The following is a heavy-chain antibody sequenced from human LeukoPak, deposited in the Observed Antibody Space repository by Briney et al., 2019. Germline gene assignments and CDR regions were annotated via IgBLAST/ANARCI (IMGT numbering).Heavy chain of an antibody. CDR2: IYSGGST. CDR3: ARTVGYGDYSWFDP. Sequence: GGSLRLSCAASGFTVSSNYMSWVRQAPGKGLEWVSVIYSGGSTYYADSVKGRFTISRDNSKNTLYLQMNSLRAEDTAVYYCARTVGYGDYSWFDPWGQGTLVTVSS. J-gene: IGHJ5*02. V-gene: IGHV3-53*01. D-gene: IGHD4-17*01. CDR1: GFTVSSNY.